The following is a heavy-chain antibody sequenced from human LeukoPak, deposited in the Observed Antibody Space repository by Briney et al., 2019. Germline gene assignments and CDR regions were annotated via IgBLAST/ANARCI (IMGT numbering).Heavy chain of an antibody. Sequence: SETLSLTCAVYGGSFSGYYWSWIRQPPGKGLEWIGEINHSGSTNYNPSLKSRVTISVDTSKNQFPLKLSSVTAADTAVYYCATFRDGYNNWGQGTLVTVSS. CDR2: INHSGST. CDR1: GGSFSGYY. J-gene: IGHJ4*02. CDR3: ATFRDGYNN. V-gene: IGHV4-34*01. D-gene: IGHD5-12*01.